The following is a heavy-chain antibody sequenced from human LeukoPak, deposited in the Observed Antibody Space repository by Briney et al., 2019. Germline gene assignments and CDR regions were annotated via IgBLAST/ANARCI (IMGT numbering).Heavy chain of an antibody. D-gene: IGHD1-1*01. Sequence: GGSLRLSCSASGFTFNDNVMSWVRQAPGKGLEWVSSITGKSSGTFSADSVKGRFTISRDNSKNTLFLQMDSLRADDTAMYYCAKSRDPLQLWSPDYDVWGQGTMVTVSS. CDR3: AKSRDPLQLWSPDYDV. V-gene: IGHV3-23*05. CDR2: ITGKSSGT. CDR1: GFTFNDNV. J-gene: IGHJ3*01.